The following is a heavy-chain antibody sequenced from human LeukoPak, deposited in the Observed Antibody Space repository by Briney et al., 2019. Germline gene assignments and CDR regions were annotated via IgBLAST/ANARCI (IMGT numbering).Heavy chain of an antibody. CDR2: IYHSGST. CDR1: GGSISSGGYY. D-gene: IGHD6-13*01. J-gene: IGHJ4*02. V-gene: IGHV4-30-2*03. Sequence: SETLSLTCTVSGGSISSGGYYWSWIRQPPGKGLEWIGYIYHSGSTYYNPSLKSRVTISVDTSKNQFSLKLSSVTAADTAVYYCARRPKSIAAAGDLVYWGQGTLVTVSS. CDR3: ARRPKSIAAAGDLVY.